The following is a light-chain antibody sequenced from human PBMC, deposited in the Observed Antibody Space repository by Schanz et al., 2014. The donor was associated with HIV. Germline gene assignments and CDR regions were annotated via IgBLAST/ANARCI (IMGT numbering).Light chain of an antibody. CDR1: SSDVGDYNY. Sequence: QSALAQPASASGSPGQSVTISCTGTSSDVGDYNYVSWYQQHPGKAPKLMIYDVTKRPSGVPDRFSGSKSGNTASLTISGLQAEDEADYYCCSFAGTIWVFGGGTKLT. V-gene: IGLV2-8*01. CDR2: DVT. J-gene: IGLJ3*02. CDR3: CSFAGTIWV.